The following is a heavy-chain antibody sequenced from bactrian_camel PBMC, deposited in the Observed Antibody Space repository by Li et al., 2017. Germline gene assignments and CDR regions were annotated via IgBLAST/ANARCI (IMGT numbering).Heavy chain of an antibody. CDR1: GFTFSSHW. J-gene: IGHJ6*01. CDR2: IISNGGST. D-gene: IGHD4*01. V-gene: IGHV3S25*01. CDR3: ATGQERGDYELAPFFGY. Sequence: QLVESGGGLVQPGGSLRLSCAASGFTFSSHWMYWVRQAPGKGLEWVSTIISNGGSTYYADSMKGRFTISRDNAKNTVYLQMNSLKPEDTAVYYCATGQERGDYELAPFFGYWGQGTQVTVS.